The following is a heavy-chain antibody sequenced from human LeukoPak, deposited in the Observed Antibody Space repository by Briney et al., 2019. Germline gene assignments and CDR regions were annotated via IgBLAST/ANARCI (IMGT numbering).Heavy chain of an antibody. CDR2: IYTSGST. D-gene: IGHD2-21*02. J-gene: IGHJ6*02. CDR3: ARVCGGDCYSYYYYGMDV. Sequence: SETLSLTCTVSGGSISSYYWSWIRQPAGKGLEWTGRIYTSGSTNYNPSLKSRVTMSVDTSRNQFSLKLSSVTAADTAVYYCARVCGGDCYSYYYYGMDVWGQGTTVTVSS. V-gene: IGHV4-4*07. CDR1: GGSISSYY.